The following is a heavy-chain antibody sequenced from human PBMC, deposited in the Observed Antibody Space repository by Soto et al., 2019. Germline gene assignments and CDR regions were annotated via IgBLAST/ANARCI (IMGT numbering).Heavy chain of an antibody. Sequence: SETLSLTCAVYGGSFSGYYWSWIRQPPGKGLEWIGEINHSGSTNYNPSLKSRVTISVDTSKNQFSLKVTCLNTAETAVYYCARSRGSGWSFDYWGQGTLVTVSS. V-gene: IGHV4-34*01. D-gene: IGHD6-19*01. CDR1: GGSFSGYY. CDR2: INHSGST. CDR3: ARSRGSGWSFDY. J-gene: IGHJ4*02.